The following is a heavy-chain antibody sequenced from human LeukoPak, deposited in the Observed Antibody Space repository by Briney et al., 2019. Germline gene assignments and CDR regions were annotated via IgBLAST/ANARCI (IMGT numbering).Heavy chain of an antibody. CDR2: IYYSGNT. J-gene: IGHJ3*02. CDR3: AREVPAAILGAFDI. V-gene: IGHV4-39*07. CDR1: GGSISSSSYY. D-gene: IGHD2-2*02. Sequence: SETLSLTCTVSGGSISSSSYYWGWIRQPPGKGLEWIGSIYYSGNTYYNPSLKSRVTISVDTSKNQFSLKLSSVTAADTAVYYCAREVPAAILGAFDIWGQGTMVTVSS.